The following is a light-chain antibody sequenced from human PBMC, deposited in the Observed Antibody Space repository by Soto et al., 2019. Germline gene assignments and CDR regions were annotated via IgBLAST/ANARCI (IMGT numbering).Light chain of an antibody. J-gene: IGKJ1*01. Sequence: AIRMTQSPSSFSASTGDRVTITCRASQGISTYLAWYQQRPGKAPKLLISAASTLQSGVPSRFSGSGSGTDFTLTINCLQSEDFATYYCQQSYSYPQTFGQGTKVDI. V-gene: IGKV1-8*01. CDR1: QGISTY. CDR2: AAS. CDR3: QQSYSYPQT.